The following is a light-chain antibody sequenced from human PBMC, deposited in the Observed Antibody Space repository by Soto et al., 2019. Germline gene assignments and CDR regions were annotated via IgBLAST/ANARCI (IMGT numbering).Light chain of an antibody. CDR1: SSDVGTYNY. J-gene: IGLJ1*01. V-gene: IGLV2-14*01. CDR2: EVS. CDR3: TSYTRDTALV. Sequence: QSVLTQPASVSGSPGQSITICCTGTSSDVGTYNYVSWYQHHPGKAPKLIIYEVSNRPSGVSNRFSGSKSGSTASLTISGLQAEDEADYHCTSYTRDTALVFGTGTKVTVL.